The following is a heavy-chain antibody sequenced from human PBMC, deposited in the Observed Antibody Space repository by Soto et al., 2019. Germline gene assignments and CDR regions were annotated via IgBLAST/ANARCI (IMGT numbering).Heavy chain of an antibody. D-gene: IGHD2-15*01. J-gene: IGHJ5*02. Sequence: QVQLVQSGAEVKKPGSSVKVSCKASGGTFSSYAISWVRQAPGQGLEWMGGIIPIFGTANYAQKFQGRVRITADKSTSTAYMELSSLRSEDTAVYYCARERGGYCSGGSCFNWFDPWGQGTLVTVSS. CDR3: ARERGGYCSGGSCFNWFDP. CDR2: IIPIFGTA. V-gene: IGHV1-69*06. CDR1: GGTFSSYA.